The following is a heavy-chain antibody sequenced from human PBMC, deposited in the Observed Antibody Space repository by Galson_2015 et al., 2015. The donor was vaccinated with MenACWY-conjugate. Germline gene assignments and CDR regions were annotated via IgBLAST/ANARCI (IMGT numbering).Heavy chain of an antibody. V-gene: IGHV1-69*13. D-gene: IGHD3-22*01. CDR3: ASFSKSYFDTTVVYYFEY. J-gene: IGHJ4*02. CDR2: TIPMYGTA. CDR1: GASVNSHA. Sequence: SVKVSCKASGASVNSHAVSWVRQAPGQGLEWMGGTIPMYGTANYAQRFQGRVTIIADGSTNTAYMELSSLRPEDTAVYYCASFSKSYFDTTVVYYFEYWGQGTLVTVAS.